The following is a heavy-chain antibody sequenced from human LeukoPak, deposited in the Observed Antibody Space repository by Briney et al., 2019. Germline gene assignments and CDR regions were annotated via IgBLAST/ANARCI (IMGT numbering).Heavy chain of an antibody. V-gene: IGHV3-23*01. D-gene: IGHD6-13*01. J-gene: IGHJ4*02. CDR2: TSGSGGNT. Sequence: PGGSLRLSCAAAGCTFSSFAMSWVRQAPGKGLEWVSVTSGSGGNTYYAAPVKGRFTISRDNSKNTLYLQMNSLSAEDTAVYYCAKGRARIAAASDYWGQGTLVTVSS. CDR1: GCTFSSFA. CDR3: AKGRARIAAASDY.